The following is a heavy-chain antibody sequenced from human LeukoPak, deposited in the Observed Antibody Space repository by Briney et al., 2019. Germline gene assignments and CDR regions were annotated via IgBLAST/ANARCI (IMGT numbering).Heavy chain of an antibody. CDR3: ARGPRGYDSSGYPEGAFDI. CDR1: GYTFTSYG. Sequence: GASVKVSCKASGYTFTSYGISWVRQAPGQGLEWMGWISAYNGNTNYAQKLQGRVTMTTDTSTSTAYMELRSLRSDDTAVYYCARGPRGYDSSGYPEGAFDIWGQGTMVTVSS. V-gene: IGHV1-18*01. D-gene: IGHD3-22*01. J-gene: IGHJ3*02. CDR2: ISAYNGNT.